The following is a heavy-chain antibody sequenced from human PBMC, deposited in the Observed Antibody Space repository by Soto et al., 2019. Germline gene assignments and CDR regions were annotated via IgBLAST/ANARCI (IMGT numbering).Heavy chain of an antibody. V-gene: IGHV1-18*01. CDR2: INAGNGNT. D-gene: IGHD3-10*01. CDR3: ARDTRAYGSGTNWFDP. CDR1: GYTFTSYG. Sequence: ASVKVSCNASGYTFTSYGISWVRQAPGQRLEWMGWINAGNGNTKNSQKLQGRVTMTTDTSTSTAYMGLRSLRSDDTAVYYCARDTRAYGSGTNWFDPWGQGTLVTVSS. J-gene: IGHJ5*02.